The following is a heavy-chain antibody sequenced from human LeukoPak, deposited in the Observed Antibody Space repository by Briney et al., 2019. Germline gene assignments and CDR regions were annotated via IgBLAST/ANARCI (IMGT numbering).Heavy chain of an antibody. CDR1: GGSISSGGYS. D-gene: IGHD2-2*01. CDR2: IYHSGST. Sequence: SQTLSLTCAVSGGSISSGGYSWSWIRQPPGKGLEWIRYIYHSGSTYYNPSLKSRVTISVDRSKNQFSLKLSSVTAADTAVYYCAGVVVVPAAAAQAKSWFDPWGQGTLVTVSS. CDR3: AGVVVVPAAAAQAKSWFDP. J-gene: IGHJ5*02. V-gene: IGHV4-30-2*01.